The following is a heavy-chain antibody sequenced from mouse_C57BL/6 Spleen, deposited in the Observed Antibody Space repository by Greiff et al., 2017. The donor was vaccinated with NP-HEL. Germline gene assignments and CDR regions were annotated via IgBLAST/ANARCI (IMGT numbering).Heavy chain of an antibody. Sequence: QVQLQQPGAELVRPGTSVKLSCKASGYTFTSYWMHWVKQRPGQGLEWIGVIDPSDSYTNYNQKFKGKATLTVDTSSSTAYMQLSSLTSEDSAVYYCARGSNWDPFAYWGQGTLVTVSA. CDR3: ARGSNWDPFAY. D-gene: IGHD4-1*01. J-gene: IGHJ3*01. V-gene: IGHV1-59*01. CDR2: IDPSDSYT. CDR1: GYTFTSYW.